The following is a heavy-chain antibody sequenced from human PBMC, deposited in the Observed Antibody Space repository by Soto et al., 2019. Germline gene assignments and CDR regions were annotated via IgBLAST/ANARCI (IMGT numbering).Heavy chain of an antibody. CDR2: ISAYNGNT. CDR3: ARDSPPPRE. V-gene: IGHV1-18*01. Sequence: QVQLVQSGAEVKKPGASVKVSCKASGYTFTSYHITLVRQAPGQGLEWMGWISAYNGNTNYAQKLQCRVTMTTGTSTSTAYMELRSLRSDDTALYYGARDSPPPREWGQGTRVTVSS. CDR1: GYTFTSYH. J-gene: IGHJ4*02.